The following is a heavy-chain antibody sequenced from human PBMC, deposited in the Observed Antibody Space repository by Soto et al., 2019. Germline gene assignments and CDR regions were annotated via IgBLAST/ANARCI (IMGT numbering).Heavy chain of an antibody. V-gene: IGHV3-9*01. CDR3: AKDLAYDYTGFDS. Sequence: EVQLVESGGGFVQPGRSLRLSCAASGFSFDDYAMHWVRQAPGKGLEWVAGITWNGDNRDYADSLQGRFTISRDSAKNSLYLQMNSLRPEDTALYYCAKDLAYDYTGFDSWGQGTLVTVSS. CDR1: GFSFDDYA. J-gene: IGHJ4*02. CDR2: ITWNGDNR. D-gene: IGHD3-16*01.